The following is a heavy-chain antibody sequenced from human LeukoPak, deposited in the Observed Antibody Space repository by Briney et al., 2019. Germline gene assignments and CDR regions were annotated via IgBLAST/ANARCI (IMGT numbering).Heavy chain of an antibody. J-gene: IGHJ4*02. CDR2: ISSSSTYI. D-gene: IGHD4-23*01. CDR1: GFTFSSYS. CDR3: ARRYGGFSPDDY. V-gene: IGHV3-21*01. Sequence: GGSLRLSCAASGFTFSSYSMNWVRQAPGKGLEWVSSISSSSTYIYYADSVKGRFTISRDNAKNSLYLQMNILRAEDTAVYYCARRYGGFSPDDYWGQGTLVTVSS.